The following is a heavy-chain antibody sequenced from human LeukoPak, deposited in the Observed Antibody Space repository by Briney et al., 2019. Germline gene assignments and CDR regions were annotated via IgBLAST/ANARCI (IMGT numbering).Heavy chain of an antibody. D-gene: IGHD3-10*01. Sequence: GGSLRLSCAASGFTFSSYWMHWVRQAPGKGLVWVSRINSDGSSTSYADSVKGRFTISRDNAKNTLYLQMNSLRVEDTALYYCARGRLMGSGLPAIDYWGQGTLVTVSS. CDR2: INSDGSST. CDR1: GFTFSSYW. CDR3: ARGRLMGSGLPAIDY. J-gene: IGHJ4*02. V-gene: IGHV3-74*01.